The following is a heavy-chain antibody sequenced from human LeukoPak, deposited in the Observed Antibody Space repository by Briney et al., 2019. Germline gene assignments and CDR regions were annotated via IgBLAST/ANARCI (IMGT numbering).Heavy chain of an antibody. Sequence: SETLSLTCSVSGASINSHYWTWIRQPAGKGQEWIGRIYISGSTNYSPSLKSRVTMSVDASKNQFSLNLISVTAADTAVYYCARALNPLTGTYYFDYWGQGTLVTVSS. D-gene: IGHD4/OR15-4a*01. J-gene: IGHJ4*02. CDR2: IYISGST. CDR3: ARALNPLTGTYYFDY. CDR1: GASINSHY. V-gene: IGHV4-4*07.